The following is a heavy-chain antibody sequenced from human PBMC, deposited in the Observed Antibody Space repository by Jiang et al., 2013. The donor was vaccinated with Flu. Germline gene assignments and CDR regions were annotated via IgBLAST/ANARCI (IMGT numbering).Heavy chain of an antibody. CDR1: TSGVG. V-gene: IGHV2-5*02. CDR2: IYWDDDK. D-gene: IGHD3-10*01. Sequence: TSGVGVGWIRQPPGKALEWLALIYWDDDKRYSPSLKSRLTITKDTSKNQVVLTMTNMDPVDTATYYCAHTAAYGSGRNAFDIWGQGTMVTVSS. CDR3: AHTAAYGSGRNAFDI. J-gene: IGHJ3*02.